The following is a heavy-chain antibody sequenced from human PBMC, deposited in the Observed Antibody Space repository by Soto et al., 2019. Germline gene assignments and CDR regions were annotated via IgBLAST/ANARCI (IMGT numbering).Heavy chain of an antibody. CDR1: VITFVSRA. D-gene: IGHD3-10*01. CDR3: ARGSTDAYPGSRIFLF. J-gene: IGHJ4*02. Sequence: GWSLRLSCVSSVITFVSRAMSWVRQAPGEGPEWVSTITDTGGDTKYADSVRGRFTISRDNSKNTLYLQMSSLRVEDSAVYYCARGSTDAYPGSRIFLFWGRGTLVTVSS. V-gene: IGHV3-23*01. CDR2: ITDTGGDT.